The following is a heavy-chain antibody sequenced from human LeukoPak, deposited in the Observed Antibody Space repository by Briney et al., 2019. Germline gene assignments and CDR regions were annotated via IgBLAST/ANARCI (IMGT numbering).Heavy chain of an antibody. CDR1: GGTFSSYA. CDR2: IIPIFGTA. V-gene: IGHV1-69*13. CDR3: ARGTALTQGHRYYYYGMDV. Sequence: SVKVSCKASGGTFSSYAISWVRQAPGQGLEWMGGIIPIFGTANYAQKFQGRVTITVDESTSTAYMELSSLRSEDTAVYYCARGTALTQGHRYYYYGMDVWGQGTTVTVSS. J-gene: IGHJ6*02. D-gene: IGHD1-14*01.